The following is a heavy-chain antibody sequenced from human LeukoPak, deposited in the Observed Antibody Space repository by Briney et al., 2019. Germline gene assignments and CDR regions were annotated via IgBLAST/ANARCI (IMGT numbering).Heavy chain of an antibody. CDR2: IWYDGSNK. D-gene: IGHD3-22*01. Sequence: PGGSLRLSCAASGFTFSSYWMSWVRQAPGKGLEWVAVIWYDGSNKYYADSVKGRFTISRDNSKNTLYLQMNSLRAEDTAVYYCARGPSYYYDSSGYLPLVPYYGMDVWGQGTTVTVSS. CDR3: ARGPSYYYDSSGYLPLVPYYGMDV. V-gene: IGHV3-33*08. J-gene: IGHJ6*02. CDR1: GFTFSSYW.